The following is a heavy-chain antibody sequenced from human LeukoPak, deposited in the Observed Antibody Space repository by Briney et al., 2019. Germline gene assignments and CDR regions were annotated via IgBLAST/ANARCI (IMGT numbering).Heavy chain of an antibody. CDR2: IYRGGST. D-gene: IGHD6-19*01. Sequence: GGSLRLSCAVSGFTFSGNYMSWVRQAPGTGLEGVSVIYRGGSTDYADSVKGRFTISGDNFKNTLYLQMNSLRAEDTAVYYCAREGGWGNWYFDLWGRGTLVTVSS. CDR3: AREGGWGNWYFDL. V-gene: IGHV3-66*01. J-gene: IGHJ2*01. CDR1: GFTFSGNY.